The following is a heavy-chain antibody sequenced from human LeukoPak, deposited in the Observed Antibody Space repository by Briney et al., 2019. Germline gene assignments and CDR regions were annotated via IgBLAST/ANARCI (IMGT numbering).Heavy chain of an antibody. CDR1: GFTFSSYG. Sequence: GRSLRLSCAASGFTFSSYGMHWVRQAPGKGLEWVAVIWYDGSNKYYADSVKGRFTISSDNSKNTLYLQMHSLRAEDTAVYYCARDMVYYYDSSGLIDYWGQGTLVTVSS. D-gene: IGHD3-22*01. V-gene: IGHV3-33*01. J-gene: IGHJ4*02. CDR2: IWYDGSNK. CDR3: ARDMVYYYDSSGLIDY.